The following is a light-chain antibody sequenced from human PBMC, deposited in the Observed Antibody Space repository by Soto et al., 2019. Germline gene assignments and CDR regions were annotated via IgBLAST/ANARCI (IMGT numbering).Light chain of an antibody. CDR3: HHYGTSPT. J-gene: IGKJ5*01. CDR1: KNIGYSY. V-gene: IGKV3-20*01. Sequence: VVTQAPGALSLSPGERATLSCSASKNIGYSYLDWYQQKPGQAPRLLIYGVSSRATDIPDRFSGSGSGTDFTLTISSLQPADFAMYFCHHYGTSPTFGQGTRLEI. CDR2: GVS.